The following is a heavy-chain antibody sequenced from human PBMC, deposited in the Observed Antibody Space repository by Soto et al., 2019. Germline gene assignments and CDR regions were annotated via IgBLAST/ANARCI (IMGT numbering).Heavy chain of an antibody. V-gene: IGHV3-30-3*01. D-gene: IGHD1-1*01. Sequence: QVQLVESGGGVVQPGGSLRLSCVASGFIFTNSPIHWVRQGPGKGPEWVAVISRDGIKATYADSVKGRFTIYRDNFKDPAYLQLSSLTPEDTDVYHCAGDPGEDGHDSYPFDFWGQRTQVTVS. CDR2: ISRDGIKA. CDR3: AGDPGEDGHDSYPFDF. J-gene: IGHJ4*02. CDR1: GFIFTNSP.